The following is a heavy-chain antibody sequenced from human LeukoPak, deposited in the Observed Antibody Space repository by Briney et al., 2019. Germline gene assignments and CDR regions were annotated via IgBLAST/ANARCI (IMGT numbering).Heavy chain of an antibody. CDR3: ARIPDYGDYYFDY. J-gene: IGHJ4*02. CDR1: GGSISSSSYY. V-gene: IGHV4-39*01. D-gene: IGHD4-17*01. Sequence: SETLSLTCTVSGGSISSSSYYWGWIRQPPGKGLEWIGSIYYSGSTYYNPSLKSRVTISVDTSKNQFSLKLSSVTAADTAVYYCARIPDYGDYYFDYWAREPWSPSPQ. CDR2: IYYSGST.